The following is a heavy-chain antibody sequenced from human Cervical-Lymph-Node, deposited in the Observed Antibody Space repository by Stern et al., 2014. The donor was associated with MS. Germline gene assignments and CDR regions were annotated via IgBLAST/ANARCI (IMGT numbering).Heavy chain of an antibody. CDR2: ISSSSNYI. CDR3: ARDDELYGLDY. Sequence: EVQLVESGGGLVKPGGSLRLSCAASGFMFRTYNMNWVRQAPGKGLEWVSAISSSSNYIYYADSVRSRFTISRDNAKNSLYLQMNSLRAEDTAVYYCARDDELYGLDYWGQGTLVTVSS. J-gene: IGHJ4*02. V-gene: IGHV3-21*01. CDR1: GFMFRTYN. D-gene: IGHD2/OR15-2a*01.